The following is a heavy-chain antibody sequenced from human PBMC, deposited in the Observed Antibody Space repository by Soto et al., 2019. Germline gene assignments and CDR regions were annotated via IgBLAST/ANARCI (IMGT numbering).Heavy chain of an antibody. Sequence: SETLSLTCSVSGGSINGNSYYWGWIRQPPGKGLEWIGSINYSGSTHYNPSLKSRLTISVDTSKNQFSLRLSSVTAADTAVYYCARQVATGSGYWGQGTLVTVSS. D-gene: IGHD1-1*01. J-gene: IGHJ4*02. V-gene: IGHV4-39*01. CDR1: GGSINGNSYY. CDR2: INYSGST. CDR3: ARQVATGSGY.